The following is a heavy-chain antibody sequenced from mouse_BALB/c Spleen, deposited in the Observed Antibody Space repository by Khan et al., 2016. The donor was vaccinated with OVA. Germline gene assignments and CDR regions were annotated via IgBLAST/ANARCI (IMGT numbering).Heavy chain of an antibody. V-gene: IGHV3-2*02. D-gene: IGHD2-3*01. CDR3: ARDGSRYNYAMDY. CDR2: INYSGST. CDR1: GYSITSDYA. Sequence: EVQLVESGPGLLKPSQSLSLTCTVTGYSITSDYAWNWIRQFPGNKLEWMGYINYSGSTNYNPALKSRISITRDTSKNQFFLQLNSVTTEDTATYYCARDGSRYNYAMDYWGQGTSVTVSS. J-gene: IGHJ4*01.